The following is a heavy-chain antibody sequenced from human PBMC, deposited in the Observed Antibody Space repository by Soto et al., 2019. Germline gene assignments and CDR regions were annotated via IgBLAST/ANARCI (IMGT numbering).Heavy chain of an antibody. CDR1: GYTFTSYG. D-gene: IGHD6-13*01. CDR3: ARGPDGSSRYDWLAP. CDR2: ISAYNGNT. Sequence: GASVKVSCKASGYTFTSYGISWVRQAPGQGLEWMGWISAYNGNTNYAQKLQGRVTMTTDTSTSTAYMELRSLRSDDTAVYYCARGPDGSSRYDWLAPWGQGTLVTVSS. J-gene: IGHJ5*02. V-gene: IGHV1-18*01.